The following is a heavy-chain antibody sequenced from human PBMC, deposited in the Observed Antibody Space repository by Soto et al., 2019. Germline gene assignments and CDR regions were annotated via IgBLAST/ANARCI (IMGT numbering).Heavy chain of an antibody. J-gene: IGHJ5*02. CDR3: AREAWAARSANWFDP. V-gene: IGHV1-8*01. Sequence: ASKVSCKASGYTFTSYDINWVRQATGQGLEWMGWMNPNSGNTGYAQKFQGRVTMTRNTSISTAYMELSSLRSEDTAVYYCAREAWAARSANWFDPWGQGTLVTVSS. D-gene: IGHD6-6*01. CDR2: MNPNSGNT. CDR1: GYTFTSYD.